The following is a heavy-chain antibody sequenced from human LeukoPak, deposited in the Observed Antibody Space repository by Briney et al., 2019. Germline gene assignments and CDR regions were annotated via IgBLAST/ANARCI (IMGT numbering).Heavy chain of an antibody. D-gene: IGHD1-26*01. CDR1: GYTFTSYY. CDR2: INPSGGST. V-gene: IGHV1-46*01. J-gene: IGHJ2*01. Sequence: ASVKVSCKASGYTFTSYYMHWVRQAPGQGLEWMGIINPSGGSTSYAQKFQGRVTMTRDMSTSTVYMELSSLRSEDAAAYYCARNQDSIVGTTGWYFDLWGRGTLVTVSS. CDR3: ARNQDSIVGTTGWYFDL.